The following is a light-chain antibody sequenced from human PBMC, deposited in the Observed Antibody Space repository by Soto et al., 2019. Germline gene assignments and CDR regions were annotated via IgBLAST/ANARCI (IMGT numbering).Light chain of an antibody. CDR1: QSISTW. V-gene: IGKV1-5*03. Sequence: DIQMTQSPSTLSASVGDRVTINCRARQSISTWLALYQQKPGNAPKLLLYKASSLESGFPSRFSGSGSGTEFTLNISSLQPDDFATYYCQQYNNFPWTFGQGTTLAIK. CDR2: KAS. J-gene: IGKJ1*01. CDR3: QQYNNFPWT.